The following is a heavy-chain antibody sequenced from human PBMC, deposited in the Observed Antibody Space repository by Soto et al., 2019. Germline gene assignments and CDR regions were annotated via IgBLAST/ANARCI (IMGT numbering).Heavy chain of an antibody. Sequence: QVQLQESGPGLVKPSQTLSLTYTVSGGSISSGGYYWSWIRQHPGKGLEWIGYIYYSGSTYYNPSLKSRVTISVDTSKNQFSLKLSSVTAADTAVYYCARGSTIFGELPDWGQGTLVTVSS. CDR2: IYYSGST. CDR3: ARGSTIFGELPD. V-gene: IGHV4-31*03. CDR1: GGSISSGGYY. D-gene: IGHD3-3*01. J-gene: IGHJ4*02.